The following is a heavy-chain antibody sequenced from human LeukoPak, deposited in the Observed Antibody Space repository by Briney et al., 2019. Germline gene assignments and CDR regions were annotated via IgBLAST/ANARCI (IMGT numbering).Heavy chain of an antibody. CDR1: GGSIGSYY. CDR3: ARGGGAVAGSRAYYYYYMDV. Sequence: MASETLSLTCTVSGGSIGSYYWSWIRQPPGKGLEWIGYIYYSGSTNYNPSLKSRVTISVDTSKNQFSLKLSSVTAADTAVYYCARGGGAVAGSRAYYYYYMDVWGKGTTVTVSS. V-gene: IGHV4-59*01. J-gene: IGHJ6*03. D-gene: IGHD6-19*01. CDR2: IYYSGST.